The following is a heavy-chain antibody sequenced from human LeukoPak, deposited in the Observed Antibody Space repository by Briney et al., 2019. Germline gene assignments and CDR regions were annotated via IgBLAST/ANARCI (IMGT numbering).Heavy chain of an antibody. CDR1: GFTFSSYS. J-gene: IGHJ5*02. CDR2: IKQDGSEK. CDR3: ATRIAARFPP. Sequence: GGSLRLSCAASGFTFSSYSMNWVRQAPGKGLEWVANIKQDGSEKYYVDSVKGRFTISRDNAKNSLYLQMNSLRAEDTAVYYCATRIAARFPPWGQGTLVTVSS. D-gene: IGHD6-6*01. V-gene: IGHV3-7*01.